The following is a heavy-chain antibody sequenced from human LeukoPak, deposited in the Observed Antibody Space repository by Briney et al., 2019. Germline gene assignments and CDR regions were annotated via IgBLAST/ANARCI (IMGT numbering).Heavy chain of an antibody. Sequence: GGSLRLSCAASGFTVSTNYMSWVRQAPGKGLEWVSVLFSGGSTYYADSVKGRFTISRDNSKNTLYLQMNSLRAEDTAVYFCARAQVDYYGSGSYRYWYFDLWGRGTLVTVSS. D-gene: IGHD3-10*01. J-gene: IGHJ2*01. V-gene: IGHV3-53*01. CDR3: ARAQVDYYGSGSYRYWYFDL. CDR1: GFTVSTNY. CDR2: LFSGGST.